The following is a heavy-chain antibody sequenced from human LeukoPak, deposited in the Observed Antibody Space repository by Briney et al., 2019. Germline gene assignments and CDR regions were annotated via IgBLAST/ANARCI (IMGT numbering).Heavy chain of an antibody. CDR3: AKEDKAFDI. D-gene: IGHD2-15*01. CDR2: ISYDGSNK. CDR1: GFTFSNYA. J-gene: IGHJ3*02. Sequence: PGRSLRLSCAASGFTFSNYAMHWVRQAPGKGLEWVAVISYDGSNKYYADSVKGRFTISRDNSKNTLYLQMNSLRAEDTAVYYCAKEDKAFDIWGQGTMVTVSS. V-gene: IGHV3-30-3*01.